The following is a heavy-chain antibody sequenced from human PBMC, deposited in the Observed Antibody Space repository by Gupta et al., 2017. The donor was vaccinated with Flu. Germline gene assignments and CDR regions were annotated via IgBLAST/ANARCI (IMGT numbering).Heavy chain of an antibody. Sequence: QVQLVAAGGGVVQPGRSLRLACAASEFTFSTYAMHWVRQAPVKGLEWVAVIWYDGGNKYYADSVKGRFTISRDNSKNTLYLQMNSLRDEDTAVYYCAREIRGGAFDIWGQGAVVTVSS. CDR2: IWYDGGNK. CDR3: AREIRGGAFDI. D-gene: IGHD3-16*01. J-gene: IGHJ3*02. V-gene: IGHV3-33*01. CDR1: EFTFSTYA.